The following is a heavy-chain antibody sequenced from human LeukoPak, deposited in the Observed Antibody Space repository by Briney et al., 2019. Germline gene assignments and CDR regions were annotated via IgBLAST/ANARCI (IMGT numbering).Heavy chain of an antibody. CDR3: ARDKDYYDSSATGY. CDR2: ISSSSSTI. J-gene: IGHJ4*02. V-gene: IGHV3-48*01. D-gene: IGHD3-22*01. Sequence: GGSLRLSCAASGFTFSSYSMNWVRQAPGKGLEWVSYISSSSSTIYYADSVKSRFTISRDNAKNSLYLQMNSLRAEDTAVYYCARDKDYYDSSATGYWGQGTLVTVSS. CDR1: GFTFSSYS.